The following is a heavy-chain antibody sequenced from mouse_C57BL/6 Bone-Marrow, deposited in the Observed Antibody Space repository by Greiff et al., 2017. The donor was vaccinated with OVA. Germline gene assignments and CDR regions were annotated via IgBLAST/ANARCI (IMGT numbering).Heavy chain of an antibody. V-gene: IGHV14-4*01. CDR2: LDPENGDT. J-gene: IGHJ4*01. D-gene: IGHD1-1*01. CDR3: TPNYYGSSPYAMDY. Sequence: VQLQQSGAELVRPGASVKLSCTASGFNIKDDYMHWVKQRPEQGLEWIGWLDPENGDTEYASKFQGKATITADTSSNTAYLQLSSLTSEDTAVYYCTPNYYGSSPYAMDYWGQGTSVTVSS. CDR1: GFNIKDDY.